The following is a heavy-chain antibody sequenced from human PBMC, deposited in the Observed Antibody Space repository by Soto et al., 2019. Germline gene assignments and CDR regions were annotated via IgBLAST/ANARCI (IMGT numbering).Heavy chain of an antibody. J-gene: IGHJ6*02. Sequence: PGRSLRLSCAASGFTFSSYAMSWVRQAPGKGLEWVSAISGSGGSTYYADSVKGRFTISRDNAKNTLFLYMNGLRVDDTAVYYCAREDYGSGSYFRWGPTHKYYHNGMDVWGQGTTVTVSS. CDR2: ISGSGGST. CDR3: AREDYGSGSYFRWGPTHKYYHNGMDV. V-gene: IGHV3-23*01. CDR1: GFTFSSYA. D-gene: IGHD3-10*01.